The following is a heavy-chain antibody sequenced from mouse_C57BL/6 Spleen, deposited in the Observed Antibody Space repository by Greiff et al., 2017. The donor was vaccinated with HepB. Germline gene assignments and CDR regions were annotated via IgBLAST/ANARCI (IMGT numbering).Heavy chain of an antibody. V-gene: IGHV1-80*01. CDR2: IYPGDGDT. CDR3: ARWDAY. CDR1: GYAFSSYW. D-gene: IGHD4-1*01. J-gene: IGHJ3*01. Sequence: VQLQQSGAELVKPGGSVKISCKASGYAFSSYWMNWVKQRPGRGLEWIGQIYPGDGDTNYNGKFKGKAKLTADQPSSKAYRQLRSLTSEASAVYFCARWDAYWGQGTLVTVSA.